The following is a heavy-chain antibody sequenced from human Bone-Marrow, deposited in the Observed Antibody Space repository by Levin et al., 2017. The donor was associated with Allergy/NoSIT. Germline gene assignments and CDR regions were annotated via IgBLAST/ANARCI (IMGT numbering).Heavy chain of an antibody. CDR2: IYHSGGT. J-gene: IGHJ4*02. CDR3: ARRSSGSHYNFDY. D-gene: IGHD3-10*01. CDR1: GGSISSSNG. Sequence: GSLRLSCAVSGGSISSSNGWSWVRQPPGKGLEWIGDIYHSGGTSYNPSLKSRVTISVDKSQSQFSLTLNSVTAADTAVYYCARRSSGSHYNFDYWGQGTLVTVSS. V-gene: IGHV4-4*02.